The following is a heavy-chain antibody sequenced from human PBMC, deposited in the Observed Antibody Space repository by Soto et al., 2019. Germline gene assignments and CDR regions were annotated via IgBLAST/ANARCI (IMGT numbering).Heavy chain of an antibody. CDR3: ARAVGYYDSSGYHYYYGMDV. D-gene: IGHD3-22*01. Sequence: PSETLSLTCTVSGGSVSSGSYYWSWIRQPPGKGLEWIGYIYYSGSTNYNPSLKSRVTISVDTSKNQFSLKLSSVTAADTAVYYCARAVGYYDSSGYHYYYGMDVWGQGTTVTVS. CDR2: IYYSGST. V-gene: IGHV4-61*01. J-gene: IGHJ6*02. CDR1: GGSVSSGSYY.